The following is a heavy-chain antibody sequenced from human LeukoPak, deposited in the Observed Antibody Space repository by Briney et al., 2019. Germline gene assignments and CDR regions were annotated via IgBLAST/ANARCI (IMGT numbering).Heavy chain of an antibody. J-gene: IGHJ4*02. CDR1: GGSTSSYH. V-gene: IGHV4-59*01. Sequence: SETLSLTCTVSGGSTSSYHWDWIRQPPGKGLEWIGYIYYSGSTNYNPSLKSRVTISVDTSKNQFSLKLSSVTAADTAVYYCAREHYYGSGIDYWGQGTLVTVSS. CDR2: IYYSGST. CDR3: AREHYYGSGIDY. D-gene: IGHD3-10*01.